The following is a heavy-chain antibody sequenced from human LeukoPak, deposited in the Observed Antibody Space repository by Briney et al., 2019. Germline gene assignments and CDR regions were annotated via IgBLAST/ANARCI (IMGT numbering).Heavy chain of an antibody. J-gene: IGHJ4*02. V-gene: IGHV3-21*06. CDR2: FSSGVNYN. Sequence: GGSLRLSCDASGLTFSTYSMNWVRQAPGKGLEWVSSFSSGVNYNHYADSVKGRFTISRDNARNSLYLQMNSLRVEDTAVYYCARDGDPSGSYAPYFDLWGQGTLVTVSS. D-gene: IGHD3-22*01. CDR1: GLTFSTYS. CDR3: ARDGDPSGSYAPYFDL.